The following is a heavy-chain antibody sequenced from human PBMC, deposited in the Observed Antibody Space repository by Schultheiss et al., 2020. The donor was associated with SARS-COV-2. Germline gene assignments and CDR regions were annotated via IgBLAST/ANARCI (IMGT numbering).Heavy chain of an antibody. D-gene: IGHD6-19*01. CDR2: ISGNGGDT. CDR3: VKVSVAGTSVDY. Sequence: GGSLRLSCAASGFTFSSYWMHWVRQAPGKGLEYVSAISGNGGDTFYADSVKGRFTISRDNSKNTLYLQMSSLRAEDTAVYYCVKVSVAGTSVDYWGQGTLVTVSS. V-gene: IGHV3-64D*06. CDR1: GFTFSSYW. J-gene: IGHJ4*02.